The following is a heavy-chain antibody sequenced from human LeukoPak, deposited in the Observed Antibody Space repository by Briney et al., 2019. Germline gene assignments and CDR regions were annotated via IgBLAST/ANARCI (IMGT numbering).Heavy chain of an antibody. D-gene: IGHD4-17*01. CDR2: INHSGST. J-gene: IGHJ4*02. V-gene: IGHV4-34*01. CDR3: ARGRYGDYERYFDY. Sequence: SETLSLTCAVYGGSFRGYYWSWIRHPPGKGLERIGEINHSGSTNYNPSLKSRVTISVDTSKNQFSLKLSSVTAADTAVYSCARGRYGDYERYFDYWGQGTLVTVSS. CDR1: GGSFRGYY.